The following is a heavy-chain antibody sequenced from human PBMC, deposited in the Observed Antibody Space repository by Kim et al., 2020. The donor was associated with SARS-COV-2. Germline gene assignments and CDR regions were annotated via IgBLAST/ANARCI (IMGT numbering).Heavy chain of an antibody. V-gene: IGHV1-2*02. CDR2: INPNSGGT. Sequence: ASVKVSCKASGYTFSDYYIHWVRQAPGQGLEWMGWINPNSGGTNSAQKFQGRVTMTRDTSISTVYMELSRLRSDDTAVYYCVRVGYNGYDFLWFDPWGQG. CDR1: GYTFSDYY. CDR3: VRVGYNGYDFLWFDP. D-gene: IGHD5-12*01. J-gene: IGHJ5*02.